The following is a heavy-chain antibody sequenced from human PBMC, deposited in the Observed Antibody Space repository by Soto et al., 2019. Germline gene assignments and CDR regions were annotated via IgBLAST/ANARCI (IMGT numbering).Heavy chain of an antibody. V-gene: IGHV1-2*04. CDR2: INPNSGGT. Sequence: GASVKVSCKASGYTFTGYYMHWVRQAPGQGLEWMGWINPNSGGTNYAQKFQGWVTMTRDTSISTAYMELSRLRSDDTAVYYCARFVPIAAAHPYYYYGMDVWGQGTTVTVSS. CDR1: GYTFTGYY. D-gene: IGHD6-13*01. J-gene: IGHJ6*02. CDR3: ARFVPIAAAHPYYYYGMDV.